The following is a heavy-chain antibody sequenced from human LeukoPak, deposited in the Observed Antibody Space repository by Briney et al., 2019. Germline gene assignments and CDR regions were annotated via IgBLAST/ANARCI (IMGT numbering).Heavy chain of an antibody. V-gene: IGHV1-69*05. CDR3: ARDRATTVTKSFAFDI. J-gene: IGHJ3*02. CDR1: GYTFTSYD. D-gene: IGHD4-17*01. Sequence: SVKVSCKASGYTFTSYDINWVRQAPGQGLEWMGGIIPIFGTTNYAQKFQGRVTITTDESTGTAYMELSSLRSEDTAVYYCARDRATTVTKSFAFDIWGQGTMVTVSS. CDR2: IIPIFGTT.